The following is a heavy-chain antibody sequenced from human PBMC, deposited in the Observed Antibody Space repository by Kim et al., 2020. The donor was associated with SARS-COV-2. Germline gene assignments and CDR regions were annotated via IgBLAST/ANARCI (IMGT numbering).Heavy chain of an antibody. D-gene: IGHD3-3*01. J-gene: IGHJ6*02. CDR2: ISGSGRST. CDR1: GFTFSSYA. CDR3: AKGLFGSGQHNLYYYYGMDV. V-gene: IGHV3-23*01. Sequence: GGSLRLSCAASGFTFSSYAMSWVRQAPGKGLEWVSAISGSGRSTYYADSVKGRFTISRDNSQNTLYLQMNSLRAEDTAVYYCAKGLFGSGQHNLYYYYGMDVWGQGTTVTVSS.